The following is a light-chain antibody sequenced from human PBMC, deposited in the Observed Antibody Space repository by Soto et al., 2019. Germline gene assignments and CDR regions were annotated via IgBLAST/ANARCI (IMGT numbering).Light chain of an antibody. CDR2: AAS. J-gene: IGKJ1*01. Sequence: IQMTQSPSSLSSSGADIFTITCRSSQGISSYLAWYQQKPGKAPKLLIYAASTLQSGVPSRFSGSGSGTDFTLTISCLQSEDFATYYCQQYYSYPRTFGQGTKVDI. CDR1: QGISSY. V-gene: IGKV1-8*01. CDR3: QQYYSYPRT.